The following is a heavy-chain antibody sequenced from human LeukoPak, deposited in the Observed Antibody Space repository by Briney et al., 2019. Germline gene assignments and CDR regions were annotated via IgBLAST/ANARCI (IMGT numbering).Heavy chain of an antibody. CDR2: MSPMGGST. Sequence: GGSLRLSCAASGFTFSSYAMSWVGQAPGKGLEWVSTMSPMGGSTYYADSVKGRFTISRDNSKNTLFLHMNSLRAEDTAVYYCARAVDFWSGYPQPNWFDPWGQGTLVTVSS. V-gene: IGHV3-23*01. CDR3: ARAVDFWSGYPQPNWFDP. J-gene: IGHJ5*02. CDR1: GFTFSSYA. D-gene: IGHD3-3*01.